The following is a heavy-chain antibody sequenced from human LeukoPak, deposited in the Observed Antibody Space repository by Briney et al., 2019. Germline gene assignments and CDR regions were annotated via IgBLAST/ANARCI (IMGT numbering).Heavy chain of an antibody. CDR3: ARRITMVRGATITGWFDP. CDR2: INTNTGNP. J-gene: IGHJ5*02. D-gene: IGHD3-10*01. V-gene: IGHV7-4-1*02. CDR1: GYTFTTYA. Sequence: GASVKVSCKASGYTFTTYAMNWVRQAPGQGLEWMGWINTNTGNPTYAQGFTGRFVFSLDTSVSTAYLQISSLKAEDTAVYYCARRITMVRGATITGWFDPWGQGTLVTVSS.